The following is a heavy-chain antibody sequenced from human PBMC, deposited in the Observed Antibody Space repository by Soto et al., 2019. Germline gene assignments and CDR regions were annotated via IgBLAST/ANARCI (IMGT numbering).Heavy chain of an antibody. Sequence: VQLVQSGAEVKKPGSSVKVSCKASGYIFTDYYIHWVRQAPGQGLEWMGWINPKSGATTFAQKCQGWGTMTRDTSISTAYLELSRLRSADTAVYYCATDLRQFIGFYGLEVGGQGTTVTVS. D-gene: IGHD3-10*01. CDR3: ATDLRQFIGFYGLEV. V-gene: IGHV1-2*04. J-gene: IGHJ6*02. CDR2: INPKSGAT. CDR1: GYIFTDYY.